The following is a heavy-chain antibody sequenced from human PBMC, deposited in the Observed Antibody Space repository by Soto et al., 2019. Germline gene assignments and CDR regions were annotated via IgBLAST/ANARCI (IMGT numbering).Heavy chain of an antibody. Sequence: SETLSLTCAVYGGSFSGYYWSWIRQPPGKGLEWIGEINHSGSTNYNPSLKSRVTISVDTSKNQFSLKLSSVTAADTAVYYCARMGYDILTGYDFDPWGQGTLVTVSS. CDR2: INHSGST. D-gene: IGHD3-9*01. CDR3: ARMGYDILTGYDFDP. CDR1: GGSFSGYY. V-gene: IGHV4-34*01. J-gene: IGHJ5*02.